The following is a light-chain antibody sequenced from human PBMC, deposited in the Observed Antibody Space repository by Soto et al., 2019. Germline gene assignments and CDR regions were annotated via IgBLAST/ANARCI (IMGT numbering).Light chain of an antibody. Sequence: QSVLTQPASVSGSPGQSITISCTGGSSDIGGYNYVSWFQQHPGKAPKLMIYEVTNRPSGVSNRFSGSKSGSTASLTISGLQAEDEADYYCSSYTSGNTLVFGTGTRSPS. CDR3: SSYTSGNTLV. CDR2: EVT. J-gene: IGLJ1*01. CDR1: SSDIGGYNY. V-gene: IGLV2-14*01.